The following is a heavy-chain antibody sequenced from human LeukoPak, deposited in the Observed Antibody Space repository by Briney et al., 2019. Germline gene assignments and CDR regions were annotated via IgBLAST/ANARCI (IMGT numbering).Heavy chain of an antibody. V-gene: IGHV4-4*02. Sequence: PSETLSLSCALSGGSISANNWWSGVRQSPGMGLEWIGEIHHSGSTNYNPSLRSRVTMSVDRTKNQFSLDLTSVTAADTALYYCAKDRSVLQTAQWSRFDIWGQGTLVTVSS. J-gene: IGHJ4*02. CDR2: IHHSGST. D-gene: IGHD2-15*01. CDR1: GGSISANNW. CDR3: AKDRSVLQTAQWSRFDI.